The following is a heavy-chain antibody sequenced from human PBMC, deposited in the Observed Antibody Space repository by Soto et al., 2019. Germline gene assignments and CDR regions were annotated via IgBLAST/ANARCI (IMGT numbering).Heavy chain of an antibody. D-gene: IGHD1-26*01. J-gene: IGHJ5*01. CDR1: GGSISSYY. CDR3: ARDQGPAALRGLFDP. V-gene: IGHV4-59*01. CDR2: IYYSGST. Sequence: SETLSLTCTVSGGSISSYYWSWIRQPPGKGLEWIGYIYYSGSTNYNPSLKSRVTISVDTSKNQFSLKLSSVTAADTAVYYCARDQGPAALRGLFDPRSRGTLVTGSS.